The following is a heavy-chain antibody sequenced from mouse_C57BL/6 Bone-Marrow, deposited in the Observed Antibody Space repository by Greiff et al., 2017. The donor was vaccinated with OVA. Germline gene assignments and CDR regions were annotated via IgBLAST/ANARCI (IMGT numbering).Heavy chain of an antibody. D-gene: IGHD3-1*01. J-gene: IGHJ3*01. CDR3: ARSGPFAY. CDR1: GYTFTSYW. V-gene: IGHV1-50*01. CDR2: IDPSDSYT. Sequence: QVQLQQPGAELVKPGASVKLSCKASGYTFTSYWMQWVKQRPGQGLEWIGEIDPSDSYTNYNQKFKGKATLTVDKSSSTAYMQLSSLTSEDSAVYYGARSGPFAYWGQGTLVTVSA.